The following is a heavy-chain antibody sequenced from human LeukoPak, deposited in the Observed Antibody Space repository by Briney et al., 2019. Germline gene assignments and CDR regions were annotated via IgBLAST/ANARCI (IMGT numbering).Heavy chain of an antibody. V-gene: IGHV1-24*01. CDR3: ARIGGKDIVATIPDY. CDR2: FDPEDGET. D-gene: IGHD5-12*01. CDR1: GYTLTELS. J-gene: IGHJ4*02. Sequence: ASVKVSCKVSGYTLTELSMHWVRQAPGKGLERMGGFDPEDGETIYAQKFQGRVTMTEDTSTDTAYMELSSLRSEDTAVYYCARIGGKDIVATIPDYWGQGTLVTVSS.